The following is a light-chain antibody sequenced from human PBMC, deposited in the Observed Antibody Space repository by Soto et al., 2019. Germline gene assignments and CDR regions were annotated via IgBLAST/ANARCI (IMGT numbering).Light chain of an antibody. V-gene: IGKV3-15*01. CDR1: QSVSSN. Sequence: EVVMTQSPAALSVSPGDRVTLSCRASQSVSSNLAWYHQKAGQAPRVLISGASSRATGIPGRFSGSGSGTEFTLTISSLQSEDFGVYYCQQYNNWPRTFGQGTKVDIK. J-gene: IGKJ1*01. CDR2: GAS. CDR3: QQYNNWPRT.